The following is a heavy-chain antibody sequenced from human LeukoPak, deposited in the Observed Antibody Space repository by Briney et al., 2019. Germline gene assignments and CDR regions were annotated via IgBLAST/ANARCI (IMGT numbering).Heavy chain of an antibody. D-gene: IGHD3-22*01. CDR2: ISSSSSYI. CDR1: GFTFSSYS. J-gene: IGHJ6*03. V-gene: IGHV3-21*01. CDR3: ARRTGYYDSSSWVYYMDV. Sequence: PGGSLRLSCAASGFTFSSYSMNWVRQAPGKGLEWVSSISSSSSYIYYADSVKGRFTISRDNAKNSLYLQMNSLRAEDTAVYYCARRTGYYDSSSWVYYMDVWGKGTTVTVSS.